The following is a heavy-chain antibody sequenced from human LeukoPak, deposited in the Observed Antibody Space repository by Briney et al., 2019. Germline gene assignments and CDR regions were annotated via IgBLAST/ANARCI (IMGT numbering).Heavy chain of an antibody. CDR2: INPSGGST. J-gene: IGHJ5*02. Sequence: ASVKVSCKASGYTFTSYYMHWVRQAPGQGLEWMGIINPSGGSTSYAQKFQGRVTMTRDMSTSTVYMELSSLRSEDTAVYYCARDDPSYGSRAPYNWFDPWGQGTLVTVSS. CDR3: ARDDPSYGSRAPYNWFDP. V-gene: IGHV1-46*01. CDR1: GYTFTSYY. D-gene: IGHD5-24*01.